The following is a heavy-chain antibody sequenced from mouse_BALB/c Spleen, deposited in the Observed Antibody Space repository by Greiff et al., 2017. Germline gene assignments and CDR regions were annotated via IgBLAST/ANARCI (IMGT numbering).Heavy chain of an antibody. CDR1: GYSFTSYY. CDR3: ARNTTVVASFDY. V-gene: IGHV1S135*01. CDR2: IDPFNGGT. Sequence: VQLQQSGPELMKPGASVKISCKASGYSFTSYYMHWVKQSHGKSLEWIGYIDPFNGGTSYNQKFKGKATLTVDKSSSTAYMHLSSLTSEDSAVYYCARNTTVVASFDYWGQGTTLTVSS. J-gene: IGHJ2*01. D-gene: IGHD1-1*01.